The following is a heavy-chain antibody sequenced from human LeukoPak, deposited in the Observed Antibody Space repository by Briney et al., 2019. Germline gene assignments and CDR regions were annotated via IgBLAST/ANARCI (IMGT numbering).Heavy chain of an antibody. V-gene: IGHV1-2*04. J-gene: IGHJ4*02. CDR2: INPNSGGT. Sequence: ASVKVSCKASGYTFTGYYMHWVRQAPGQGLEWMGWINPNSGGTNYAQKFQGWVTMTRDTSISTAYMELSRLRSDDTAVYYCARSLTTVVTPLPPLPDYWGQGTLVTVSS. CDR3: ARSLTTVVTPLPPLPDY. D-gene: IGHD4-23*01. CDR1: GYTFTGYY.